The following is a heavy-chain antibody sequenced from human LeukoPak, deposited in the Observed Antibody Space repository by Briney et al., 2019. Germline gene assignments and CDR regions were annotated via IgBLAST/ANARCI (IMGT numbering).Heavy chain of an antibody. D-gene: IGHD6-13*01. J-gene: IGHJ4*02. V-gene: IGHV4-39*01. CDR1: GGSIDSVYYY. CDR2: IYYSGST. CDR3: ARHLKQQPHDY. Sequence: PSETLSLTCSVSGGSIDSVYYYWAWIRQSPGKRLEWIGSIYYSGSTYYNPSLKSRVTMSVDRSESQFSLKLSSVTAADTAVYYCARHLKQQPHDYWGRGTLVTVSS.